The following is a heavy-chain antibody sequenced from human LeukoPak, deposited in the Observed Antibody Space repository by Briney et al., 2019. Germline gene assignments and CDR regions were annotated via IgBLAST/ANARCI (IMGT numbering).Heavy chain of an antibody. Sequence: SETLSLTCTVSGGSISSSSYYWGWIRQPPGKGLEWIGSIYYSGSTYYNPSLKSRFTISVDRPKNQFFLNVTSLTAADTAVYYCARSRQASGLFNSWGQGTLVVVSS. J-gene: IGHJ5*01. D-gene: IGHD3-10*01. CDR2: IYYSGST. CDR3: ARSRQASGLFNS. V-gene: IGHV4-39*07. CDR1: GGSISSSSYY.